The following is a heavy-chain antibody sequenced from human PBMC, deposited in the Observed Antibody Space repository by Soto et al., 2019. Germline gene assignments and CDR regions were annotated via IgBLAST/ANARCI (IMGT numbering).Heavy chain of an antibody. D-gene: IGHD2-2*01. Sequence: QVQLVQSGAEVKKPGSSVKVSCRASGDIFNIYSITWVRQAPGQGLEWLGGIIPMSDVPNDAFDTTNYPQKYQARLPITAEESTTTAYMELSSLRFEATAVYYCAGGEVGYGWSTPSCSPFESWGQGTQVTVSS. CDR3: AGGEVGYGWSTPSCSPFES. J-gene: IGHJ5*01. V-gene: IGHV1-69*01. CDR1: GDIFNIYS. CDR2: IIPMSDVPNDAFDTT.